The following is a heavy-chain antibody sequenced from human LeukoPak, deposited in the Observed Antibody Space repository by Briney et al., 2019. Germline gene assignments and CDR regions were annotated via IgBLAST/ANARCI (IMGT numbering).Heavy chain of an antibody. V-gene: IGHV4-59*01. Sequence: SETLSLTCTVSGGSISSYYWSWIRQPPRKGLEWIGYIYYSGSTNYNPSLKSRVTISVDTSKNQFSLKLSSVTAADTAVYYCARVPVYCSSTSCYTPAWFDPWGQGTLVTVSS. CDR3: ARVPVYCSSTSCYTPAWFDP. D-gene: IGHD2-2*02. CDR2: IYYSGST. J-gene: IGHJ5*02. CDR1: GGSISSYY.